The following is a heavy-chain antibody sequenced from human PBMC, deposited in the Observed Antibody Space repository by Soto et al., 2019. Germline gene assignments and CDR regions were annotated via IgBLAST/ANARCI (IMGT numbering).Heavy chain of an antibody. Sequence: ASVKVSCKASGYTFTSHGISWVRQAPGQGLEWMGWISTYSGNTDYAQKFQGRITMTTDTSTDTVYMELRSLRSDDTAVYFCARNLFGVIIMGDYWGQGTLVTVSS. D-gene: IGHD3-3*01. CDR1: GYTFTSHG. J-gene: IGHJ4*02. V-gene: IGHV1-18*04. CDR2: ISTYSGNT. CDR3: ARNLFGVIIMGDY.